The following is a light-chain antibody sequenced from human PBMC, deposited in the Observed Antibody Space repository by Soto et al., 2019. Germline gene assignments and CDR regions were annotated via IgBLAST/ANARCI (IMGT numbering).Light chain of an antibody. CDR1: ERINTY. CDR2: AAS. V-gene: IGKV1-39*01. Sequence: DIQMTQSPSSVSASVGDRVTITCRASERINTYLAWYQQKPGKAPKLLIYAASSLQSGVPSRFSGSGSGTDFTLTISSLQPEDFATYYCQQSYSAGYTFGQGTRLEIK. J-gene: IGKJ5*01. CDR3: QQSYSAGYT.